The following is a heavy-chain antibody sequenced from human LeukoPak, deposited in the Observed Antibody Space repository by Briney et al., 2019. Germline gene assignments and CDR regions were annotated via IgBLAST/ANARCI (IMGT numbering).Heavy chain of an antibody. D-gene: IGHD5-18*01. J-gene: IGHJ6*03. CDR1: GYTFTSYD. CDR3: ARGPPIRGYRYGYDTGYYYSYSMDV. V-gene: IGHV1-8*01. CDR2: MNPISGNT. Sequence: ASVKVSCKASGYTFTSYDINWVRQATGQGLEWMGWMNPISGNTGHAQKFQGRVTMTRDTSISTAYMELSSLRSEGTAVYYCARGPPIRGYRYGYDTGYYYSYSMDVWGKGTTVTISS.